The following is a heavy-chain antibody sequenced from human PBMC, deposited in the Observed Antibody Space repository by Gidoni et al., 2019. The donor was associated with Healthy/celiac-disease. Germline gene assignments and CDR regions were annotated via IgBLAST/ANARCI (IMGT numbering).Heavy chain of an antibody. D-gene: IGHD3-22*01. CDR2: ISSSGSTI. V-gene: IGHV3-48*03. CDR3: AKQTYYYDSSGYYTPAGIDY. Sequence: EVQLVESGGGLVQPGGSLSLSCAASGFPLSSYEMNWVRQSPGKGLEWVSYISSSGSTIYYADSVKGRFTISRDNAKNSLYLQMNSLRAEDTAVYYCAKQTYYYDSSGYYTPAGIDYWGQGTLVTVSS. J-gene: IGHJ4*02. CDR1: GFPLSSYE.